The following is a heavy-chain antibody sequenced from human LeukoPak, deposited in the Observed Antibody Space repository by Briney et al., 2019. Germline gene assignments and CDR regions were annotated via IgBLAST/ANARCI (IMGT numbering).Heavy chain of an antibody. D-gene: IGHD4-23*01. J-gene: IGHJ4*02. CDR1: GFTFSSYW. Sequence: GGSLRLSCVASGFTFSSYWMHWVRQGPGKGLVWVSRIKNDGSSTSYADSVKGRFTISRDNAKNTLYLQMNSLRAEDTAVYYCAKDFLRGWLNEGLGYWGQGTLVTVSS. V-gene: IGHV3-74*01. CDR3: AKDFLRGWLNEGLGY. CDR2: IKNDGSST.